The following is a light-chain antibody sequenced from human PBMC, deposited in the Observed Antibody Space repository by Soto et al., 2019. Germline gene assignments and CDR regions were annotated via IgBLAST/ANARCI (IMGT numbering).Light chain of an antibody. CDR1: SSNVGSYNL. Sequence: QSALTQPASVSGSPGQSITISCTGTSSNVGSYNLVSWYQQHPGKGPKLMIFEVNKRPSGVYNRFSGSKSGNTASLTISGLQVEDEADYYCCSSGGSPTYVFGTGTKVTVL. J-gene: IGLJ1*01. CDR2: EVN. V-gene: IGLV2-23*02. CDR3: CSSGGSPTYV.